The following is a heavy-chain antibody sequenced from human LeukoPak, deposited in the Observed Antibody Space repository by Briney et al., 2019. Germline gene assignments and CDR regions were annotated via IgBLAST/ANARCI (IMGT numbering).Heavy chain of an antibody. CDR1: GYSFTSYW. CDR3: ARQGILTGTAYFDY. V-gene: IGHV5-51*01. J-gene: IGHJ4*02. CDR2: IYPADSDT. Sequence: GESLKISCKGSGYSFTSYWIGWVRQMPGKGLEWMGIIYPADSDTKYSPSFQGHVTISADKSISTAYLQWSSLKASDTAMYYCARQGILTGTAYFDYWGQGTLVTVSS. D-gene: IGHD1-20*01.